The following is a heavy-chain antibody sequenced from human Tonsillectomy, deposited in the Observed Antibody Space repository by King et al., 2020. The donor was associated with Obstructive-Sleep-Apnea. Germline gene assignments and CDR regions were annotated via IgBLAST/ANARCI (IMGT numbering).Heavy chain of an antibody. CDR2: IFDSGNT. V-gene: IGHV4-59*01. CDR1: GGSISTYY. D-gene: IGHD3-22*01. J-gene: IGHJ4*02. CDR3: ARQRYSYDSSGYYYPAFDH. Sequence: QLQESGPGLVKPSETLSLTCTVSGGSISTYYWSWIRQPPGTGLEWIGYIFDSGNTRYNPALKSRVTISVDTSKNQFSLRLSSVTSADTAVYYCARQRYSYDSSGYYYPAFDHWGRGTLVTVSS.